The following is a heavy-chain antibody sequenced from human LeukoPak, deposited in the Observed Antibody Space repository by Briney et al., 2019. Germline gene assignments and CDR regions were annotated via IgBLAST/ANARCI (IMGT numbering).Heavy chain of an antibody. CDR2: ISDTSRYT. D-gene: IGHD3-22*01. J-gene: IGHJ3*02. CDR1: GFTFIDYY. Sequence: PGGSLRLSCAASGFTFIDYYMTWIRRAPGKGLEWVSYISDTSRYTHYADSVKGRFTISRDNAKNSLYLQMNSLRAEDTAVYYCARDVYYDSSGYYGDAFDIWGQGTMVTVSS. V-gene: IGHV3-11*06. CDR3: ARDVYYDSSGYYGDAFDI.